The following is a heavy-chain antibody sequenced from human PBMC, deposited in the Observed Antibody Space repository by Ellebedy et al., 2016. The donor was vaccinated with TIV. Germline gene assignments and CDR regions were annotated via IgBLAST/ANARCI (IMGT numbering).Heavy chain of an antibody. CDR1: EFTFSGSA. Sequence: GESLKISCAASEFTFSGSAMHWVRQASGKGLEWVGRIRSKANNYATAYAASVKGRFTISRDDSKNTAYLQMNSLRTEDMAVYYCAKEVAWNHPSFYFDYWGQGTLDTVSS. D-gene: IGHD1-14*01. J-gene: IGHJ4*02. CDR2: IRSKANNYAT. CDR3: AKEVAWNHPSFYFDY. V-gene: IGHV3-73*01.